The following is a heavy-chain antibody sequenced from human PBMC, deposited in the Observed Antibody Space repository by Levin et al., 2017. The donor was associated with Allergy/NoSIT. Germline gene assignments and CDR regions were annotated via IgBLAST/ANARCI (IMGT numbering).Heavy chain of an antibody. V-gene: IGHV3-33*01. J-gene: IGHJ6*02. CDR3: ARVGPYGDYSYYYGMDV. Sequence: GGSLRLSCAASGFTFSSYGMHWVRQAPGKGLEWVAVIWYDGSNKYYADSVKGRFTISRDNSKNTLYLQMNSLRAEDTAVYYCARVGPYGDYSYYYGMDVWGQGTTVTVSS. CDR2: IWYDGSNK. CDR1: GFTFSSYG. D-gene: IGHD4-17*01.